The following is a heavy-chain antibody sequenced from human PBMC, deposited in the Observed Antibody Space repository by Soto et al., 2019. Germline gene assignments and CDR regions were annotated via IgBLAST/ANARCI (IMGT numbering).Heavy chain of an antibody. Sequence: GASVKVSCKASGYTFTSYGISWVRQAPGQGLEWMGWISAYNGNTNYAQKLQGRVTMTTDTSTSTAYMELRSLRSDDTAVYYCAREGADFEWLLYENFDYWGQGTLVTVSS. CDR2: ISAYNGNT. CDR3: AREGADFEWLLYENFDY. CDR1: GYTFTSYG. J-gene: IGHJ4*02. V-gene: IGHV1-18*01. D-gene: IGHD3-9*01.